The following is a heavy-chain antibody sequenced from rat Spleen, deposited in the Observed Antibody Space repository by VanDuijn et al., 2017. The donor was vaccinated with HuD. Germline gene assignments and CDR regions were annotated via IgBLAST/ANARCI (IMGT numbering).Heavy chain of an antibody. CDR1: GFTFSNYG. V-gene: IGHV5-27*01. Sequence: EVQLVESGGGLVQPGRSLKLSCAASGFTFSNYGMAWVRQAPTKGLEWVASITNSGGSTYYRDSVKGRFTISRDNAKSTLYLQMDSLRSEDTATYYCTTDTVVTFWGPGTMVTVSS. J-gene: IGHJ1*01. D-gene: IGHD1-1*01. CDR3: TTDTVVTF. CDR2: ITNSGGST.